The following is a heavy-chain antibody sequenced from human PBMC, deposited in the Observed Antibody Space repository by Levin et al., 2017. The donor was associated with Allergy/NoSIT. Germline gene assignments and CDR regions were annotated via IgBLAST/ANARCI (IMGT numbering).Heavy chain of an antibody. J-gene: IGHJ5*02. CDR2: IKPDGSDN. Sequence: LPGGSLRLSCAASGFSFSRDWMAWVRQAPGKGLEWVANIKPDGSDNYYVDSVRGRFTISRDNAKNSLYLQMNSLRAEDTAVYYCARDVGASWGQGTLVNVSS. CDR3: ARDVGAS. CDR1: GFSFSRDW. D-gene: IGHD4/OR15-4a*01. V-gene: IGHV3-7*01.